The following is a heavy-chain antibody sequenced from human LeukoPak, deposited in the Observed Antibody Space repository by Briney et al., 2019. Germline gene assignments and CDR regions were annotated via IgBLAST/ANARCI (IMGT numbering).Heavy chain of an antibody. Sequence: SETLSLTCTVSGASINSSGYYWGWIRQPPGKGLEWIGSHYYSGSTYYNPSLKSRITISVDTSKNHFSLKLNSVTAADTAVYYCARHRAGYHLDWWGQGTLVTVSS. CDR1: GASINSSGYY. CDR3: ARHRAGYHLDW. D-gene: IGHD3-9*01. V-gene: IGHV4-39*01. J-gene: IGHJ4*02. CDR2: HYYSGST.